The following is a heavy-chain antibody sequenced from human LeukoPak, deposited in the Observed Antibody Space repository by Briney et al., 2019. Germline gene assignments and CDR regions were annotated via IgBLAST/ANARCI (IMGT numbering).Heavy chain of an antibody. CDR3: AKGLYSYGSSFDY. J-gene: IGHJ4*02. CDR1: GVTFSSYG. V-gene: IGHV3-30*02. CDR2: IRYEGSNT. D-gene: IGHD5-18*01. Sequence: GGSLRLSCAASGVTFSSYGMHWVRQAPGKGLEWVGFIRYEGSNTYYSDSGKGRFTISRDNSKNTLDLQMNSPRAEDTAVYYCAKGLYSYGSSFDYWGQGTLVTVSS.